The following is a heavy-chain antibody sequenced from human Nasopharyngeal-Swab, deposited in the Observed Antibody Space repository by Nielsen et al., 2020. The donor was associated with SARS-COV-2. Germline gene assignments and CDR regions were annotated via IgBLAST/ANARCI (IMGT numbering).Heavy chain of an antibody. CDR2: IVVGSGNT. CDR1: GFTFTSSA. CDR3: AAEVGVVTSFDL. J-gene: IGHJ2*01. D-gene: IGHD2-21*02. V-gene: IGHV1-58*01. Sequence: SVKVSCKASGFTFTSSAVQWVRQARGQRLEWIGWIVVGSGNTNYAQKFQERVTITRDMSTSTAYMELSSLRSEDTAVYYRAAEVGVVTSFDLWGRGTLVTVSS.